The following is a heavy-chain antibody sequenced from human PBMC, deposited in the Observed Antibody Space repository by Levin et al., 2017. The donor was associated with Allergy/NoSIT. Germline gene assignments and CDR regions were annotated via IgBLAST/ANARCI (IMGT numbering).Heavy chain of an antibody. D-gene: IGHD5-18*01. CDR3: ASTPWIQLWFAYGYYYDGMDV. V-gene: IGHV4-39*01. CDR2: IYYSGST. CDR1: GGSISSSSYY. Sequence: SETLSLTCTVSGGSISSSSYYWGWIRQPPGMGLEWIGSIYYSGSTYYNPSLKSRGTISVDTSKNQFSLKLSSVTAADTAVYYCASTPWIQLWFAYGYYYDGMDVWGQGTTVTVSS. J-gene: IGHJ6*02.